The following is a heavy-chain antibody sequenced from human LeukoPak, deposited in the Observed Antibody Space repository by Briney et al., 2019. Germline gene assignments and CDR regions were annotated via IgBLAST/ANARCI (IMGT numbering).Heavy chain of an antibody. J-gene: IGHJ4*02. V-gene: IGHV4-59*01. Sequence: SETLSLTCTVSGGSISSYYWSWIRQPPGKGLEWIGYIYYSGSTNYNPSLKSRVTISVDTSKNQFSLKLSSVTAADTAVYYCAIVGEGMVDFDYWGQGTLVTVSS. CDR3: AIVGEGMVDFDY. CDR1: GGSISSYY. D-gene: IGHD2-8*01. CDR2: IYYSGST.